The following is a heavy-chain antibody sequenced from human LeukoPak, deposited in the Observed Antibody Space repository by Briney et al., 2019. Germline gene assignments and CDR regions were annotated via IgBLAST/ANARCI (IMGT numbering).Heavy chain of an antibody. J-gene: IGHJ4*02. Sequence: ASVKVSCKVSGYTLTELSMHWVRQAPGKGLEWMGGFDPEDGETIYAQKFQGRVTMTEDTSTDTAYMELSSLRSEDTAVYYCARAMYNWNPTTSWGQGTLVTVSS. D-gene: IGHD1-20*01. CDR1: GYTLTELS. CDR2: FDPEDGET. V-gene: IGHV1-24*01. CDR3: ARAMYNWNPTTS.